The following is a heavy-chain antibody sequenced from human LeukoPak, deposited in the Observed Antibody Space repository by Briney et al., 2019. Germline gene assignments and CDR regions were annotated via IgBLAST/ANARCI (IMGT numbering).Heavy chain of an antibody. CDR3: ARGSAVAQSSF. Sequence: ASVKVSCKASGYTFTNYYMRWVRQAPGQGFEWMGIINPSGGSTTYAQKFQGRVTVTRDTSTSTVYMELSSLRSEDTAVYYCARGSAVAQSSFWGQGTLVIVSS. J-gene: IGHJ4*02. D-gene: IGHD6-19*01. CDR1: GYTFTNYY. CDR2: INPSGGST. V-gene: IGHV1-46*01.